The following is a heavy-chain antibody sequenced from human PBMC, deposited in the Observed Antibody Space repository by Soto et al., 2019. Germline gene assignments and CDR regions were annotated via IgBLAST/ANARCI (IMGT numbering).Heavy chain of an antibody. CDR2: IYYSGST. D-gene: IGHD3-16*01. V-gene: IGHV4-39*01. J-gene: IGHJ6*03. Sequence: SETLSLTCTVSGGSISSSSYYWGWIRQPPGKGLEWIGSIYYSGSTYYNPSLKSRVTISVDTSKNQFSLKLSSVTAADTAVYYCARREAGLLGGYMDVWGKGTTVTVSS. CDR3: ARREAGLLGGYMDV. CDR1: GGSISSSSYY.